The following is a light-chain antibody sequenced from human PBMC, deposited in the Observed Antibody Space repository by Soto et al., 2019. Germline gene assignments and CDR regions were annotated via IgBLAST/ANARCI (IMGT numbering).Light chain of an antibody. CDR1: QSVLYSSNNKNY. V-gene: IGKV4-1*01. Sequence: DIVMTQSPDSLAVSLGERATINCKSSQSVLYSSNNKNYLSWYQPKPGPPPTLLIYWASTRESGVPDRLSGSGSGTDCTLTISSLQAADVAVYYCQQYYSTPQTFGQGTKVEIK. J-gene: IGKJ1*01. CDR2: WAS. CDR3: QQYYSTPQT.